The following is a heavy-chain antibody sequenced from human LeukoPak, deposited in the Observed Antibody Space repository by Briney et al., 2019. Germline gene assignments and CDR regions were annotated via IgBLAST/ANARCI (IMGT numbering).Heavy chain of an antibody. D-gene: IGHD4-11*01. V-gene: IGHV3-74*01. CDR3: ARVRDDYTYFDC. CDR1: GFTFSSYW. Sequence: GGSLRLSCAASGFTFSSYWMHWVRQAPGKGLMWVSRINSDGSRTTYADSVRGRFTISRDNAKSTLYLQMNSLRAEDTAAYYCARVRDDYTYFDCWGQGTLVTVSS. J-gene: IGHJ4*02. CDR2: INSDGSRT.